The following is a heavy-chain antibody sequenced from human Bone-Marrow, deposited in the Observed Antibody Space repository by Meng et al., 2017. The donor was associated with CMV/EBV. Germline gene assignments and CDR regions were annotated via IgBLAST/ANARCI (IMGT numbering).Heavy chain of an antibody. CDR1: GFTFSSYS. CDR3: ARDQYCSSTSCSPGLYYYYYYGMDV. V-gene: IGHV3-21*01. D-gene: IGHD2-2*01. CDR2: ISSSSSYI. Sequence: GGSLRLSCAASGFTFSSYSMNWVRQAPGKGLEWVSSISSSSSYIYYADSVKGRFTISRDNAKNSLYLQMNSLRAEDTAVYYCARDQYCSSTSCSPGLYYYYYYGMDVCGQGTTVTVSS. J-gene: IGHJ6*02.